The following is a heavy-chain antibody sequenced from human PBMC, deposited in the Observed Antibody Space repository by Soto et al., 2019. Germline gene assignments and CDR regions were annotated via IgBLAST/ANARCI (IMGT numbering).Heavy chain of an antibody. CDR3: ARGSKAADGDAFDI. CDR2: IYYSGST. CDR1: GGYISTYY. J-gene: IGHJ3*02. V-gene: IGHV4-59*01. D-gene: IGHD6-13*01. Sequence: QVQLQESGPGLVKPSETLSLTCTVSGGYISTYYWSWIRQPPGKGLEYIGYIYYSGSTNYNPSLKIRVTISVDTSKNQFSLTLRSVTAADTAMYYCARGSKAADGDAFDIWGQGTMVTVFS.